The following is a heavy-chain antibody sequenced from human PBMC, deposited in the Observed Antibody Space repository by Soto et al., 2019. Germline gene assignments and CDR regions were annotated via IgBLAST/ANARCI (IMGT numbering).Heavy chain of an antibody. J-gene: IGHJ6*02. CDR2: ISAYNGNT. CDR1: GYTFTSYG. V-gene: IGHV1-18*04. D-gene: IGHD6-13*01. Sequence: QVQLVQSGAEVKKPGASVKVSCKASGYTFTSYGISWVRQAPGQGLEWMGWISAYNGNTNYAQKLQGRVTMTTDTSTSTAYMELRSLRSDDTAMYYCARGEAAAPSYYYYGMDVWGQGTTVTVSS. CDR3: ARGEAAAPSYYYYGMDV.